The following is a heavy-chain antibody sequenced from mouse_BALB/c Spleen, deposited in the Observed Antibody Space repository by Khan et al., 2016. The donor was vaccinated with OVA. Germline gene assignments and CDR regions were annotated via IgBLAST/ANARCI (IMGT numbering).Heavy chain of an antibody. CDR1: GYTFTDYI. J-gene: IGHJ3*01. D-gene: IGHD1-2*01. Sequence: VQLQQSGPELVKPGASVKISCRASGYTFTDYIMDWVKQSHGKSLEWIGYIYPNNGDTGYNQKFKTKVTLTVDISSSTASMEFRSLTSEDSAVYYCVRSGYGSFAYWGQGTLITVSA. CDR3: VRSGYGSFAY. CDR2: IYPNNGDT. V-gene: IGHV1S29*02.